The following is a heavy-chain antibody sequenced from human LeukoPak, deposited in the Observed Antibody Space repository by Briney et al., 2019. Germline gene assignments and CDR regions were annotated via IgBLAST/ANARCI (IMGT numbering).Heavy chain of an antibody. J-gene: IGHJ3*02. CDR1: GGSISSYY. Sequence: PSETLSLTCTVSGGSISSYYWSWIRQPAGKGLEWIGRIYTSGSTYYNPSLKSRVTISVDTSKNQFSLKLSSMAAADTAVYYCARRAAVAGKGAFDIWGQGTMVTVSS. CDR2: IYTSGST. D-gene: IGHD6-19*01. V-gene: IGHV4-4*07. CDR3: ARRAAVAGKGAFDI.